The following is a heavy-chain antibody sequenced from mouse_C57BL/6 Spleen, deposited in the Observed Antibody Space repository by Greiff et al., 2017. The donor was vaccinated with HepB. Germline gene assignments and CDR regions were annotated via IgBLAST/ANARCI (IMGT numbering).Heavy chain of an antibody. CDR2: INPSSGYT. Sequence: VQLQQSGAELAKPGASVKLSCKASGYTFTSYWMHWVKQRPGQGLEWIGYINPSSGYTKYNQKFKDKATLNADKSSSTAYMQLSSLTYEDSAVYYCAREAYYSNYYAMDYWGQGTSVTVSS. CDR3: AREAYYSNYYAMDY. V-gene: IGHV1-7*01. J-gene: IGHJ4*01. CDR1: GYTFTSYW. D-gene: IGHD2-5*01.